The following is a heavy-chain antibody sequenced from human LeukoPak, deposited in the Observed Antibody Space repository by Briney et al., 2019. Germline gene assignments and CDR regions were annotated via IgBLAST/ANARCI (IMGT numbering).Heavy chain of an antibody. V-gene: IGHV3-11*01. D-gene: IGHD6-13*01. CDR2: ISSSGSTI. CDR1: GFTFSDYY. Sequence: GRSLRLSCAASGFTFSDYYMSWIRQAPGKWLEWVSYISSSGSTIYYADSVKGRFTISRDNAKNSLYLQMNSLRAEDTAVYYCARAPGYSSSWYFVSDAFDIWGQGTMVTVSS. CDR3: ARAPGYSSSWYFVSDAFDI. J-gene: IGHJ3*02.